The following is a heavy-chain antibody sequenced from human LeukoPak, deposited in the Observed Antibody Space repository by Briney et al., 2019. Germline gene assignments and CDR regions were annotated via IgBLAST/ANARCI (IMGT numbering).Heavy chain of an antibody. CDR3: ASDNYGGNSAVDY. Sequence: SETLSLTCAVYGGSFSGYYWSWIRQPPGKGLEWIGEINHSGSTNYNPSLKSRVTISVDTSKNQFSLKLSSVTAADTAVYYCASDNYGGNSAVDYWGQGTLVTVSS. V-gene: IGHV4-34*01. CDR2: INHSGST. D-gene: IGHD4-23*01. J-gene: IGHJ4*02. CDR1: GGSFSGYY.